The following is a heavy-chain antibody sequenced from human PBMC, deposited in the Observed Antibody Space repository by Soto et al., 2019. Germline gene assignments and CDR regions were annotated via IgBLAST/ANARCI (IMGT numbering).Heavy chain of an antibody. V-gene: IGHV1-46*01. CDR3: ARRLITGTTYSEYYYYYYMDV. Sequence: GASVKVSCKASGYTFTSYYMHWVRQAPGQGLEWMGIINPSGGSTSYAQKFQGRVTMTRDTSTSTVYMELSSLRSEDTAVYYCARRLITGTTYSEYYYYYYMDVWGKGTTVTVSS. CDR1: GYTFTSYY. CDR2: INPSGGST. J-gene: IGHJ6*03. D-gene: IGHD1-7*01.